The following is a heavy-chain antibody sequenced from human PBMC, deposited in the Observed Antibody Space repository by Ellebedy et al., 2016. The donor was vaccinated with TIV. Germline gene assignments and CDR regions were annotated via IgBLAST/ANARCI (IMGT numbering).Heavy chain of an antibody. CDR2: ISGSGETT. V-gene: IGHV3-23*01. Sequence: PGGSLRLSCAASGFTFTNYAMTWVRQAPGKGLEWVSAISGSGETTYKPDSLKGRFTISRDNSKNTLYLQMNSLGAGDTAVYYRAKGAKDSYGWYYYAMDVWGPGTTVTVAS. D-gene: IGHD6-19*01. CDR1: GFTFTNYA. J-gene: IGHJ6*02. CDR3: AKGAKDSYGWYYYAMDV.